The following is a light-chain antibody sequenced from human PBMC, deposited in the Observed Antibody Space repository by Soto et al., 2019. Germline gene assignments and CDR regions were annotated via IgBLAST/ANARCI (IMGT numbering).Light chain of an antibody. CDR1: QSVSSN. CDR2: GAS. J-gene: IGKJ1*01. Sequence: IVFTQSPGTLSLSPVERAALSCMASQSVSSNFAWYQQKPGQAPRLLIYGASSRATGIPDRFSGSGSGTDFTLTISRLEPEDFAVYYCQQYTGSLWTFGQGTKVDIK. CDR3: QQYTGSLWT. V-gene: IGKV3-20*01.